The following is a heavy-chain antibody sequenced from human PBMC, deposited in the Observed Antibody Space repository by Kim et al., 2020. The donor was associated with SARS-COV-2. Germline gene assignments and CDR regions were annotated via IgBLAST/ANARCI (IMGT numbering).Heavy chain of an antibody. CDR1: GGSISSSSYY. V-gene: IGHV4-39*07. D-gene: IGHD5-12*01. CDR3: ARSIGGYNPGRINWFDP. Sequence: SETLSLTCTVSGGSISSSSYYWGWIRQPPGKGLEWIGSIYYSGSTYYNPSLKSRVTISVDTSKNQFSPKLSSVTAADTAVYYCARSIGGYNPGRINWFDPWGQGTLVTVSS. J-gene: IGHJ5*02. CDR2: IYYSGST.